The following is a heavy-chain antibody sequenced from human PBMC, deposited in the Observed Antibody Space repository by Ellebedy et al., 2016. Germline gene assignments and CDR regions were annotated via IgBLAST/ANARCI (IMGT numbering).Heavy chain of an antibody. D-gene: IGHD5-18*01. V-gene: IGHV3-11*01. CDR2: ISSSGSTI. CDR3: ARSQLWPEYYYYYMDV. J-gene: IGHJ6*03. CDR1: GFTFSDYY. Sequence: GESLKISCAASGFTFSDYYMSWIRQAPGKGLEWVSYISSSGSTIYYADSVKGRFTISRDNAKNSLYLQMNSLRAEDTAVYYCARSQLWPEYYYYYMDVWGKGTTVTVSS.